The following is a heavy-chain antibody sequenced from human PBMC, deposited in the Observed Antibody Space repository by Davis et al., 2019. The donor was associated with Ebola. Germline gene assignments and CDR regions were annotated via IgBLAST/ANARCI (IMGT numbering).Heavy chain of an antibody. CDR3: TTPGGQDSGYDVFDI. V-gene: IGHV1-46*03. CDR1: RYTFTNYY. J-gene: IGHJ3*02. D-gene: IGHD5-12*01. Sequence: ASVPVSCQASRYTFTNYYMHWVRQAPGQGLEWRGMINPNDGRTIYAQKFQGRVTVTRDTSTSTVYMDLSSLRSEDTALYYCTTPGGQDSGYDVFDIWGQGTMVTVSS. CDR2: INPNDGRT.